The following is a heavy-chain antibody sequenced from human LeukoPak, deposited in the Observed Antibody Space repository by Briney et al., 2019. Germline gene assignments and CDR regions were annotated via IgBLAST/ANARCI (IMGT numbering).Heavy chain of an antibody. Sequence: PGGSLRLSCAASGFTFSSYWMHWVRQAPGKGLVWISRINSDGSSTSYADSVKGRFTISRDNAKNSLYLQMNSLRAEDTAVYYCASLGGYSSSWRSFDYWGQGTLVTVSS. CDR2: INSDGSST. D-gene: IGHD6-13*01. J-gene: IGHJ4*02. CDR1: GFTFSSYW. V-gene: IGHV3-74*01. CDR3: ASLGGYSSSWRSFDY.